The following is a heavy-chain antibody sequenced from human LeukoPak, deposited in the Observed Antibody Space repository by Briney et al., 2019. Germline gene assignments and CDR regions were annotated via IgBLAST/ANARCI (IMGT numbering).Heavy chain of an antibody. CDR2: INTDGSST. CDR1: GFTFSSYW. CDR3: ARDHYDFWSGYYNYYYYYMDV. J-gene: IGHJ6*03. Sequence: GGSLRLSCAASGFTFSSYWMHWVRQAPGKGLVWVSRINTDGSSTSYADSVKGRFTISRDNAKNTLYLQMNSLRAEDTAVYYCARDHYDFWSGYYNYYYYYMDVWGKGTTVTVSS. D-gene: IGHD3-3*01. V-gene: IGHV3-74*01.